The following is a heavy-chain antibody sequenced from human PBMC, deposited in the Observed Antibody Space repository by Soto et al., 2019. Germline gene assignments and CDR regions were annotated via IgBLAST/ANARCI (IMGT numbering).Heavy chain of an antibody. V-gene: IGHV3-15*01. CDR3: SYYFDSVGVPDFDY. CDR1: GFSFTNAW. CDR2: IKSKTDGGTT. Sequence: EGSLRLSCAASGFSFTNAWMSWVRQAPGRGLEWVGRIKSKTDGGTTDYAAPVKGRFTISRDESKNTVFLQMNSLETEDTAVYFCSYYFDSVGVPDFDYWGQGTPVTVSS. D-gene: IGHD3-9*01. J-gene: IGHJ4*02.